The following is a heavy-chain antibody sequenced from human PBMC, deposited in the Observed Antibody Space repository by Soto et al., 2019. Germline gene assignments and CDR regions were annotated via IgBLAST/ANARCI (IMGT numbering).Heavy chain of an antibody. J-gene: IGHJ5*02. D-gene: IGHD3-10*01. CDR3: AKDSAYYYGSGSYYNPNWFDP. Sequence: GGSLRLSCAASGFTFSSYAMSWVRQAPGKGLEWVSAISGSGGSTYYADSVKGRFTISRDNSKNTLYLQMNSLRAEDTAVYYCAKDSAYYYGSGSYYNPNWFDPWGQGTLVTVSS. CDR2: ISGSGGST. V-gene: IGHV3-23*01. CDR1: GFTFSSYA.